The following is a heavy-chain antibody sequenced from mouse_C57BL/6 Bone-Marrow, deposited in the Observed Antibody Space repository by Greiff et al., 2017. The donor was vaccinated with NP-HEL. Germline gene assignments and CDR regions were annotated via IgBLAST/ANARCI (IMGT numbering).Heavy chain of an antibody. V-gene: IGHV1-19*01. D-gene: IGHD1-1*01. CDR2: INPYNGGT. CDR1: GYTFTDYY. Sequence: VQLQQSGPVLVKPGASVKMSCKASGYTFTDYYMNWVKQSHGKSLEWIGVINPYNGGTSYNQKFKGKATLTVDKSSSTAYMELNSLTSEDSAVYYCARSYYGRPWYFDVWGTGTTVTVSS. J-gene: IGHJ1*03. CDR3: ARSYYGRPWYFDV.